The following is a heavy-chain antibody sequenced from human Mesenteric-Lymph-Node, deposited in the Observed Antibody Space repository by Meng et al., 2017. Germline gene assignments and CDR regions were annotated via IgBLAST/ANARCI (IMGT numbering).Heavy chain of an antibody. J-gene: IGHJ6*02. CDR1: GYSISSGYY. V-gene: IGHV4-38-2*01. CDR3: ARGRVLLWFGELFRYYYYGMDV. Sequence: SETLSLTCAVSGYSISSGYYWGWIRQPPGKGLEWIGSIYHSGSTYYNPSLKSRVTISVDTSKNQFSLKLSSVTAADTAVYYCARGRVLLWFGELFRYYYYGMDVWGQGTTVTVSS. D-gene: IGHD3-10*01. CDR2: IYHSGST.